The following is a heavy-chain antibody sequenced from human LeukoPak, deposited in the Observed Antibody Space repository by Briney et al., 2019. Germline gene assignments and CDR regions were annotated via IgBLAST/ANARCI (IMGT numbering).Heavy chain of an antibody. CDR2: IYYSGST. CDR3: ARGLRGYSYGFFDY. D-gene: IGHD5-18*01. J-gene: IGHJ4*02. Sequence: PSETLSLTCTVSGGSISSYYWSWIRQPPGKGLEWIGYIYYSGSTNYNPSLKSRVTISVDTSKNQFSLKLSSVTAADTAVYYCARGLRGYSYGFFDYWGQGTLVTVSS. CDR1: GGSISSYY. V-gene: IGHV4-59*01.